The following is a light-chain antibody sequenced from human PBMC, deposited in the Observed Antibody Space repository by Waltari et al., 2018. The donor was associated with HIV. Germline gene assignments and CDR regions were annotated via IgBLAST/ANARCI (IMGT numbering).Light chain of an antibody. CDR3: QSHDSRLSGSSV. CDR2: LTY. J-gene: IGLJ2*01. V-gene: IGLV1-40*01. Sequence: QSVLTQPPSVSAAPGQRITLPCTGNGSNMRADHRVPWSQHVPGSAPKLLIYLTYNRPAGVPARFSGSKSGSSASLAITGLRAEDEADYYCQSHDSRLSGSSVFGGGTKLTVL. CDR1: GSNMRADHR.